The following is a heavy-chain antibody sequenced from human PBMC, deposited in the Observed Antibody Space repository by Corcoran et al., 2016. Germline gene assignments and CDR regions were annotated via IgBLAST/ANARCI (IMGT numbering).Heavy chain of an antibody. CDR3: AKVRMYYYDSSGYDC. D-gene: IGHD3-22*01. CDR2: ISYDGSNK. Sequence: QVQLVESGGGVVQPGRSLRLSCAASGFTFSSYGMHWVRQAPGKGLEWVAVISYDGSNKYYADSVKGRFTISRDNSKNTLYLQMNSLRAEDTAVYYWAKVRMYYYDSSGYDCWGQGTLVTVSS. CDR1: GFTFSSYG. V-gene: IGHV3-30*18. J-gene: IGHJ4*02.